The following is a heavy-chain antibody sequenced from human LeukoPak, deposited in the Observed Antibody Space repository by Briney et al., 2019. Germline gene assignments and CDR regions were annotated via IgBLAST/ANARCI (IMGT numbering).Heavy chain of an antibody. Sequence: GGSLRLSCAASGFTFSSYAMHWVRQAPGKGLEWVAVISYDGSNKYYADSVKGRFTISRDNSKNTLYLQMNSLRAEDTTVYYCARERGAGLSSSWIDYWGQGTLVTVTS. CDR1: GFTFSSYA. CDR2: ISYDGSNK. V-gene: IGHV3-30-3*01. D-gene: IGHD6-13*01. CDR3: ARERGAGLSSSWIDY. J-gene: IGHJ4*02.